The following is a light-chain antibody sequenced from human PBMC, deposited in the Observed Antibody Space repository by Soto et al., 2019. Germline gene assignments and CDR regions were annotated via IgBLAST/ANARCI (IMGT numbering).Light chain of an antibody. J-gene: IGKJ4*01. CDR3: QQYDNPPLT. Sequence: HLTQSVSSLSASVGYRFIITCRAGQSVSRSLNWYQQKTGQAPKLLIYAASTLHSGVPSRFSGSGSGTDFTLTISSLQPEDIAPYYCQQYDNPPLTFGGGTKVDIK. CDR2: AAS. V-gene: IGKV1-33*01. CDR1: QSVSRS.